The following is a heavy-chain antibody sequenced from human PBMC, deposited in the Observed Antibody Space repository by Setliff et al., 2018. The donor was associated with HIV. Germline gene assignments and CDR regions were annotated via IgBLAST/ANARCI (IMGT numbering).Heavy chain of an antibody. Sequence: ASVKVSCKVSGYTLTELSMHWVRQAPGKGPEWMGGFDPEDGETIYAQKFQGRVTMTEDTSTDTAYMELSSLRSEDTAVYYCATDKHYYGSGSYYALDYWGQGTLVTVSS. CDR2: FDPEDGET. CDR1: GYTLTELS. V-gene: IGHV1-24*01. J-gene: IGHJ4*02. CDR3: ATDKHYYGSGSYYALDY. D-gene: IGHD3-10*01.